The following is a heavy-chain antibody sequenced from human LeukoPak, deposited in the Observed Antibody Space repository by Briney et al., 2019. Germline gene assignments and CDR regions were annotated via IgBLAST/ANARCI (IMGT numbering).Heavy chain of an antibody. CDR3: ARGCSSTSCYGFDY. D-gene: IGHD2-2*01. V-gene: IGHV3-53*01. CDR2: IYSGGST. Sequence: GGSLRLSCAASGFTVSSKYMSWVRQAPGKGLEGVSVIYSGGSTYYADSVKGRFTISRDNSKNTLYLQMNSLRAEDTAIYYCARGCSSTSCYGFDYWGQGTLVTVSS. J-gene: IGHJ4*02. CDR1: GFTVSSKY.